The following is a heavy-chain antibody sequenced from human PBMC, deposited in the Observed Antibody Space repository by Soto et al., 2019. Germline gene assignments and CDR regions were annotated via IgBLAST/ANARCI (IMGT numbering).Heavy chain of an antibody. V-gene: IGHV1-18*01. CDR2: VSAYNGNR. D-gene: IGHD6-13*01. J-gene: IGHJ6*02. CDR1: EYTFASYG. CDR3: ARGGERAGTQDYYYYGMDV. Sequence: ASVKVSCKASEYTFASYGISWVRQAPGQELEWMGWVSAYNGNRNYAQKIQGRVTMTTDTSTSTADMELRSLRSDDTAVYYCARGGERAGTQDYYYYGMDVWGQGTTVTVSS.